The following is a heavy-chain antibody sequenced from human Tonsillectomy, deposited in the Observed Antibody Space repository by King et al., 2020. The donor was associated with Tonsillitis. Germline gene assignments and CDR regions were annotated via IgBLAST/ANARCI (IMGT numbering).Heavy chain of an antibody. Sequence: LQLQESGPGLVKPSETLSLTCTVSGGSITYSSYYWGWIRQPPGKGLEWIGTIYYSGSTSYNPSLKSRVTISVDTSKNQFSLKLNPVTAADTAVYHCARPVGDYGGPFDYWGQGTLVTVSS. CDR1: GGSITYSSYY. V-gene: IGHV4-39*01. D-gene: IGHD4-23*01. CDR2: IYYSGST. CDR3: ARPVGDYGGPFDY. J-gene: IGHJ4*02.